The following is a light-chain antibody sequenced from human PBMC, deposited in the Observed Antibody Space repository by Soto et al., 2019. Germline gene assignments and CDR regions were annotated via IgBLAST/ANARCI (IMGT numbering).Light chain of an antibody. CDR1: SSNIGSNY. J-gene: IGLJ2*01. Sequence: QSVLTQPPSASGTPGQRVTISCSGSSSNIGSNYVYWYQQLPGTAPKLLIYSSNQRPSGVPDRFSGSKSGTSASLAISGLRSEDEDDYYCSAWDDSLSGVVFGGGTKLTVL. CDR2: SSN. CDR3: SAWDDSLSGVV. V-gene: IGLV1-47*02.